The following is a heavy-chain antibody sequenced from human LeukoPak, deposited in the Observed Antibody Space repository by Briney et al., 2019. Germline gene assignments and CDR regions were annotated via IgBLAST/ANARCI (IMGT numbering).Heavy chain of an antibody. V-gene: IGHV4-39*01. Sequence: PSETLSLTCTVSGGSISSSSYYWGWIRQPPGKGLEWIGSIYYSGSTYYNPSLKSRVTISVDTSKNQFSLKLSSVTAADTAVYYCARLRRGTSPDYWGQGTLVTVSS. J-gene: IGHJ4*02. CDR3: ARLRRGTSPDY. D-gene: IGHD2-2*01. CDR1: GGSISSSSYY. CDR2: IYYSGST.